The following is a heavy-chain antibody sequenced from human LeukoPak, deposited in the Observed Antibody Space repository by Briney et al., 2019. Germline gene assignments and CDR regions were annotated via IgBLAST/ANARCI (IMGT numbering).Heavy chain of an antibody. CDR2: ISPGDPDT. CDR3: ARAAYGSGTYFTRSLDY. J-gene: IGHJ4*02. D-gene: IGHD3-10*01. CDR1: GYSFATYW. V-gene: IGHV5-51*06. Sequence: GESLKISCTGSGYSFATYWIGWVRQMPGKGLEWIGTISPGDPDTRYSPSFQGQVTISADKSVSTAYLQWSSLKALDTAMYYCARAAYGSGTYFTRSLDYWGQGTLVTVSS.